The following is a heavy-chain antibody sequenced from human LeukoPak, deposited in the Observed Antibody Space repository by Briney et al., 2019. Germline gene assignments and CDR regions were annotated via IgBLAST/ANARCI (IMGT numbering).Heavy chain of an antibody. CDR1: GYTFTSYG. D-gene: IGHD3-22*01. J-gene: IGHJ4*02. CDR3: AVVSYYYDSSGYPFDY. V-gene: IGHV1-18*01. Sequence: ASVKVSCKASGYTFTSYGISWVRQAPGQGLEWMGWISAYNGNTNYAQKLQGRVTMTTDTSTSTAYMELRSLRSDDTAVYYCAVVSYYYDSSGYPFDYWGQGTLVTVSS. CDR2: ISAYNGNT.